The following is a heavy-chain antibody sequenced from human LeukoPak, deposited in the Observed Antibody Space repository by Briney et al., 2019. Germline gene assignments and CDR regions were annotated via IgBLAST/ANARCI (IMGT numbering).Heavy chain of an antibody. V-gene: IGHV3-33*01. Sequence: PGGSLRLSCAASGFTFSSYGMHWVRQAPGKGLEWVAVIWYDGSSKYYADSVEGRFTISRDNFNNTLYLQMNSLRAEDTAVYYCASPYYDFWSGYPRFDYWGQGTLVTVSS. J-gene: IGHJ4*02. D-gene: IGHD3-3*01. CDR1: GFTFSSYG. CDR2: IWYDGSSK. CDR3: ASPYYDFWSGYPRFDY.